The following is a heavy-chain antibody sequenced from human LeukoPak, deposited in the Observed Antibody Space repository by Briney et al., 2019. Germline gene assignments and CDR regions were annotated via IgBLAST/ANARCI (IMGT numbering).Heavy chain of an antibody. Sequence: SETLSLTCTVSGASISSSYWGWVRQPPGKRLEWIGFIYYNGNTNSNPSLKSRVTISVDTSKNQFSLKLTSVTAADTAVYYCVRGNYDNRGYSNAFDIWGQGAMVTVSS. V-gene: IGHV4-59*01. CDR3: VRGNYDNRGYSNAFDI. J-gene: IGHJ3*02. CDR2: IYYNGNT. CDR1: GASISSSY. D-gene: IGHD3-22*01.